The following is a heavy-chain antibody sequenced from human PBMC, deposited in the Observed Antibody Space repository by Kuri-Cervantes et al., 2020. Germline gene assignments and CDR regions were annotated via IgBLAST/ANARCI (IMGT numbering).Heavy chain of an antibody. CDR3: ARGEQWLVPIDRYFDY. D-gene: IGHD6-19*01. CDR2: ISGSDTTM. Sequence: GGSLRLSCAASGFIFSDYYMSWVRQAPGKGLEWVSYISGSDTTMYYADSVKGRFTISRDNAKNSLYLQMNSLRAEDTAVYYCARGEQWLVPIDRYFDYWGQGTLVTVSS. CDR1: GFIFSDYY. J-gene: IGHJ4*02. V-gene: IGHV3-11*04.